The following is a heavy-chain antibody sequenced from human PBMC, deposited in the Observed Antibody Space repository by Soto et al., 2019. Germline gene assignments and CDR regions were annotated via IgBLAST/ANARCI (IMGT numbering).Heavy chain of an antibody. CDR1: GFTFSSYS. J-gene: IGHJ5*02. D-gene: IGHD6-6*01. V-gene: IGHV3-21*01. CDR2: ISSSSSYI. Sequence: EVQLVESGGGLVKPGGSLRLSCAASGFTFSSYSMNWVRQAPGKGLEWVSSISSSSSYIYYADSVKGRFTISRDNTKNSLYLQMNSLRAEDTAVYYCARAPVGYSSSSGGWFDPWGQGTLVTVSS. CDR3: ARAPVGYSSSSGGWFDP.